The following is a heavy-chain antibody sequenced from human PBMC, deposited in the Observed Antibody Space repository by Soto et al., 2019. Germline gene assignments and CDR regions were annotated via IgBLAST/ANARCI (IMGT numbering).Heavy chain of an antibody. V-gene: IGHV3-33*01. Sequence: GGSLRLSCAASGFTFSSYGMHWVRQAPGKGLEWVAVIWYDGSNKYYADSVKGRFTISRDNSKNTLYLQMNSLRAEDTAVYYCARDGSIRFGELLSLGPPGSTMGYWGQGTLVTVSS. CDR3: ARDGSIRFGELLSLGPPGSTMGY. CDR2: IWYDGSNK. D-gene: IGHD3-10*01. J-gene: IGHJ4*02. CDR1: GFTFSSYG.